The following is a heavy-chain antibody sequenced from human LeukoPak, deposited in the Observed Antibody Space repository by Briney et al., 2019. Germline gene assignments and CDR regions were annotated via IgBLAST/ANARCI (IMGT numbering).Heavy chain of an antibody. D-gene: IGHD2-2*02. CDR1: GFTFSSYS. CDR3: ARGSPRGYCSSTSCYTIFP. J-gene: IGHJ5*02. CDR2: ISSSSSYI. Sequence: PGGSLRLSCAASGFTFSSYSMNWVRQAPGKGLEWVSSISSSSSYIYYADSVKGRFTISRDNAKNSLYLQMNSLRAEDTAVYYCARGSPRGYCSSTSCYTIFPWGQGTLVTVSS. V-gene: IGHV3-21*01.